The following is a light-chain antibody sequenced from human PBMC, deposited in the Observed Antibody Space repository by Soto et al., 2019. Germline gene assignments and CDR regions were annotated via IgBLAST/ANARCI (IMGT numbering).Light chain of an antibody. Sequence: EIVLTQSPGTLSLSPGERATLSCRASQTVSSSNLAWYQQKPGQPPKVLIYGASSRATDIPDRFSGSGSGTDFTLTISRLEPEDFAVYYCQQYGSSPRTFGQGTKVELK. CDR2: GAS. CDR3: QQYGSSPRT. CDR1: QTVSSSN. J-gene: IGKJ1*01. V-gene: IGKV3-20*01.